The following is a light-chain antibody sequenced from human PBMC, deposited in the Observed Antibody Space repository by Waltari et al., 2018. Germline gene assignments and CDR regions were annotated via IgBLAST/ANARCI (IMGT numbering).Light chain of an antibody. Sequence: EIVMTQSPATLSVSPGERATPSCRASQSVSSKLVWYQQKPGQAPRLLIYDISTRATGIPARFSGSGSGTEFILTIDSLQSEDFAVYYCQQYAHWKTFGQGTKVEIK. J-gene: IGKJ1*01. CDR1: QSVSSK. CDR2: DIS. CDR3: QQYAHWKT. V-gene: IGKV3-15*01.